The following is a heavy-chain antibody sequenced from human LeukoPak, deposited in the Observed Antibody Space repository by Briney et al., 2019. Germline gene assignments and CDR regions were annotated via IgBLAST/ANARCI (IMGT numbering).Heavy chain of an antibody. CDR1: GFTFRSYS. Sequence: GGSLRLSCAASGFTFRSYSMNWVRQAPGKGLEWVSSISSSGTYIYYADSVKGRFTISRDNAKNSLYLQMNSLRAEDTAVYYCARDPMYNGGNSGAFDFWGQGTLVTVSS. CDR2: ISSSGTYI. CDR3: ARDPMYNGGNSGAFDF. D-gene: IGHD4-23*01. V-gene: IGHV3-21*04. J-gene: IGHJ3*01.